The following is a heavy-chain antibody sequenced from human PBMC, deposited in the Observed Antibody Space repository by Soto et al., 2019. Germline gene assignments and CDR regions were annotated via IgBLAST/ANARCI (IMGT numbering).Heavy chain of an antibody. CDR3: AGSKDSSSNWFDP. CDR2: INPNSGGT. V-gene: IGHV1-2*04. D-gene: IGHD6-6*01. CDR1: GYTFTGYY. J-gene: IGHJ5*02. Sequence: ASVKVSCKASGYTFTGYYMHWVRQAPGQGLEWMGWINPNSGGTNYAQKFQGWVTMTRDTSISTAYMELSRLRSDDTAVYYCAGSKDSSSNWFDPLGQGTLVTVSS.